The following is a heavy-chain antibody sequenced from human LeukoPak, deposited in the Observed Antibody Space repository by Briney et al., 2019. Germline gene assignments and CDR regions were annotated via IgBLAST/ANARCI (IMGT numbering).Heavy chain of an antibody. V-gene: IGHV1-69*13. D-gene: IGHD3-22*01. Sequence: ASVKVSCKASGYPFIGYYIHWVRQAPGQGLEWMGGIIPIFGTANYAQKFQGRVTITADESTSTAYMELSSLRSEDTAVYYCARDSPGDYYDSSGYFDYWGQGTLVTVSS. J-gene: IGHJ4*02. CDR3: ARDSPGDYYDSSGYFDY. CDR1: GYPFIGYY. CDR2: IIPIFGTA.